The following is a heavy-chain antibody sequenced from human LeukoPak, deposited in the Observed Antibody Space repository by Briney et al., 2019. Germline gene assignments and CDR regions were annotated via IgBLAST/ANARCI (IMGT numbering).Heavy chain of an antibody. CDR1: GGSISSSSYY. V-gene: IGHV4-39*01. CDR3: ANTPLAAAGSPSAPFDP. D-gene: IGHD6-13*01. Sequence: SETLSLTCTVSGGSISSSSYYWGWIRQPPGKGLEWIGSNYYSGSTYYNPSLESRVTISVDTSKNQFSLKLSSVTAADTAVYYCANTPLAAAGSPSAPFDPWGQGTLVTVSS. J-gene: IGHJ5*02. CDR2: NYYSGST.